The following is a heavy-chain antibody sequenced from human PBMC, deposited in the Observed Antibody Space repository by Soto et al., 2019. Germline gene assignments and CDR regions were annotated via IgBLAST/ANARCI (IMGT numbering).Heavy chain of an antibody. CDR3: AKDRGFGAGHGMDV. D-gene: IGHD3-10*01. CDR2: ISARGGTT. Sequence: EVQLLESGGDLVQPGGSLRLSCEASGFTFSNYAMSWVRQAPGKGLEWVTGISARGGTTYYVDSVKGRFTISRDNSRSTLYLRMNALRAEGRAVYYCAKDRGFGAGHGMDVWGQGPTVTVSS. V-gene: IGHV3-23*01. CDR1: GFTFSNYA. J-gene: IGHJ6*02.